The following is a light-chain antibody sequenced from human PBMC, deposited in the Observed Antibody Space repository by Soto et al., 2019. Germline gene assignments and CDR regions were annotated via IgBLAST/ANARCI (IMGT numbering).Light chain of an antibody. Sequence: QSVLTQPASVSGSPGQSITMSCTGASSDIGGYNYVSWYQHHPGEAPKLLIYDVTHRPSGVSNRFSASTSGNTASLTISGLQAEDEADYYCSSYTSRNTVVFGGGTQLTVL. J-gene: IGLJ2*01. CDR2: DVT. V-gene: IGLV2-14*01. CDR1: SSDIGGYNY. CDR3: SSYTSRNTVV.